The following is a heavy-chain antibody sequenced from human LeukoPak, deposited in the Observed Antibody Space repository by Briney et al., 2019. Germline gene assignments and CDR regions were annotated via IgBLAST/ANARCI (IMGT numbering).Heavy chain of an antibody. V-gene: IGHV3-23*01. CDR2: ISGSGGST. J-gene: IGHJ4*02. CDR3: ARGLYGGFIY. D-gene: IGHD4-23*01. CDR1: GFTFSSYG. Sequence: GGSLRLSCAASGFTFSSYGMSWVRQAPGKGLEWVSVISGSGGSTYYADSVKGRFTISRDNSKNTLYLQVNSLRAEDTAAYYCARGLYGGFIYWGQGTQVAVSS.